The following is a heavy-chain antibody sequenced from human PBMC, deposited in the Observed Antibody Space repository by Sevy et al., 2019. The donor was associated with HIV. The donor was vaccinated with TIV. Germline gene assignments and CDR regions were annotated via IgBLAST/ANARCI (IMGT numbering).Heavy chain of an antibody. CDR1: GLIFNSHA. Sequence: GGSLRLSCAAFGLIFNSHAMSWVRQAPGKGLEWVSTISGSGGYTYYADSVKGRFTISRDNSKNTVYLQMDSLRAEDSAVYYCSNRGIVIITGFDYWGQGTLVTVSS. J-gene: IGHJ4*02. V-gene: IGHV3-23*01. D-gene: IGHD1-26*01. CDR3: SNRGIVIITGFDY. CDR2: ISGSGGYT.